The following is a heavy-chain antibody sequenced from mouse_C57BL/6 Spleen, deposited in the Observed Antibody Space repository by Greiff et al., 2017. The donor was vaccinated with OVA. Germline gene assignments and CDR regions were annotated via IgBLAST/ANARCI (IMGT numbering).Heavy chain of an antibody. CDR2: IDPSDSET. CDR3: ARRSTMVTTYFDD. D-gene: IGHD2-2*01. CDR1: GYTFTSYW. J-gene: IGHJ2*01. V-gene: IGHV1-52*01. Sequence: QVQLQQPGAELVRPGSSVKLSCKASGYTFTSYWMHWVKQRPIQGLEWIGNIDPSDSETHYNQKFKDKATLTVDKSSSTAYMQLSSLTSEDSAVYYCARRSTMVTTYFDDWGQGTTLTVSS.